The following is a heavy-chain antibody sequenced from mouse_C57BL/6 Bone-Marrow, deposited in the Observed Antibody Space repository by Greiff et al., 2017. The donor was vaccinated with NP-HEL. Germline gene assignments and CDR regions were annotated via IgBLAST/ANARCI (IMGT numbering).Heavy chain of an antibody. CDR2: IWRGGST. J-gene: IGHJ1*03. CDR3: AKKGELGYWYFDV. CDR1: GFSLTSYG. V-gene: IGHV2-5*01. D-gene: IGHD4-1*01. Sequence: VQLVESGPGLVQPSQSLSITCTVSGFSLTSYGVHWVRQSPGKGLEWLGVIWRGGSTDYNAAFMSRLSITKDNSKSQVFFKMNSLQADDTAIYYCAKKGELGYWYFDVWGTGTTVTVSS.